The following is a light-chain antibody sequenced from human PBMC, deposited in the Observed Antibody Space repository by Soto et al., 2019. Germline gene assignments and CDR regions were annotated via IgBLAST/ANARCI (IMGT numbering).Light chain of an antibody. CDR1: RSDIGDSNF. CDR2: EVN. V-gene: IGLV2-8*01. J-gene: IGLJ1*01. CDR3: SSYAGDTPYI. Sequence: QSALTQPASVSGSPGQSVTISCTGPRSDIGDSNFISWYRQLPGKAPKLVIYEVNKRPSGVPERFSGSKSGNTASLTVSGLQAEDEADFYCSSYAGDTPYIFGTGTKLTVL.